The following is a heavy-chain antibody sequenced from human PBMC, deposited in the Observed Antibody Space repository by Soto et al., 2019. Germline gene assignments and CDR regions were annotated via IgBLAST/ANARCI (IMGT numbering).Heavy chain of an antibody. CDR1: GFTFSTSA. D-gene: IGHD2-15*01. Sequence: DVHLVESGGGLVKPGGSLRLSCEASGFTFSTSAMHWVRQAPGKGLEWVASINSGSSHVKYADSVKGRFTISRDNANNSLSLHLSSPRVEDTAIYYCARGGGSLNYWGQGTRVTVSS. V-gene: IGHV3-21*01. CDR2: INSGSSHV. J-gene: IGHJ4*02. CDR3: ARGGGSLNY.